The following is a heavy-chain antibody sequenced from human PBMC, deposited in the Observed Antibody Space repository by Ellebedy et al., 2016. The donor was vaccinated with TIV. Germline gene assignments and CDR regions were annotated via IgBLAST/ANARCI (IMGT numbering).Heavy chain of an antibody. CDR3: ARATSGFDY. CDR1: GFTFSSHD. CDR2: ITSAGDT. Sequence: LGGSLRLSCAASGFTFSSHDMHWVRQPTGKGLEWVSGITSAGDTYYLGSVKGRFTISRDSAKNSLYLQMNSLRAEDTAVYYCARATSGFDYWGQGALATVSS. J-gene: IGHJ4*02. V-gene: IGHV3-13*01. D-gene: IGHD5-24*01.